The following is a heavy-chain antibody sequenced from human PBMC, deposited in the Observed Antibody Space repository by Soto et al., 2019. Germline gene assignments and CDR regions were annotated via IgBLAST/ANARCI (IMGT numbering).Heavy chain of an antibody. V-gene: IGHV4-39*01. J-gene: IGHJ4*02. CDR3: ASLLYYDSSGFYHYFDY. CDR1: GGSVSSSSYY. CDR2: IYFGGST. Sequence: LSLTCTVSGGSVSSSSYYWAWIRQPPGKGLEWIGTIYFGGSTYYNPSLKSRVTISVDSSKSQFSLKLSSVTAADTAVYYCASLLYYDSSGFYHYFDYWGQGTLVTVS. D-gene: IGHD3-22*01.